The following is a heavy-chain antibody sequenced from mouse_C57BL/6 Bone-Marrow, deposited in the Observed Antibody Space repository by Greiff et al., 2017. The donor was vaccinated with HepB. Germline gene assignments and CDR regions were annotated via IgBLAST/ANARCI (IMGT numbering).Heavy chain of an antibody. D-gene: IGHD2-3*01. CDR2: IRSKSSNYAT. V-gene: IGHV10-3*01. CDR1: GFTFNTYA. CDR3: VREGYGGYLYYAMDY. Sequence: EVKLVESGGGLVQPKGSLKLSCAASGFTFNTYAMHWVRQAPGKGLDWVARIRSKSSNYATYYADSVKDRFTISRDNSQIMLYLQMNNLKTEDTAMYYCVREGYGGYLYYAMDYCGQGTSVTVTS. J-gene: IGHJ4*01.